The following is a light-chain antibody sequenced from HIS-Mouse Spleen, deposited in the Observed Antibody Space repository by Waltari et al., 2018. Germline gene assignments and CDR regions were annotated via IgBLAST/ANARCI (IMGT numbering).Light chain of an antibody. CDR3: QSADSSGTYYV. J-gene: IGLJ1*01. V-gene: IGLV3-25*03. CDR1: ALPKQY. CDR2: KDS. Sequence: SYELTQPPSVSVSPGQTARITCSGDALPKQYAYWYQQKPGQAPVLVIYKDSERPSGIPERFSGSSSWTTSTLTISGVQAEDEADYYCQSADSSGTYYVFGTGTKVTVL.